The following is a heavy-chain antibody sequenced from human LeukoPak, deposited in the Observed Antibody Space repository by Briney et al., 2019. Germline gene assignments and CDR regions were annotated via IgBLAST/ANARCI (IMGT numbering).Heavy chain of an antibody. CDR3: GSLRLL. J-gene: IGHJ4*02. V-gene: IGHV3-23*01. Sequence: GGSLRLSCVASGFSFSNYAMMWVRQAPGKGLEWVSGISGSGDNTKYADSMKGRFTISRDNSKNTLYLQLNSLKAEDTAVYYCGSLRLLWGQGTLVTVSS. D-gene: IGHD3-16*01. CDR2: ISGSGDNT. CDR1: GFSFSNYA.